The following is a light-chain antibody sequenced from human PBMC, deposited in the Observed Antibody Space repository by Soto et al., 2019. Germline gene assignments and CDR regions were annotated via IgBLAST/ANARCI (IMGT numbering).Light chain of an antibody. CDR2: GNS. V-gene: IGLV1-40*01. J-gene: IGLJ2*01. Sequence: QSVLTHPPSVSGAPGKRFTISCTGRSSNIGAGYDVHWYQQLPGTAPKLLIYGNSNRPSGVPDRFSGSKSGTSASLAITGLQAEDEADYYCQSYDSRLSGWVFGGGTKLTV. CDR1: SSNIGAGYD. CDR3: QSYDSRLSGWV.